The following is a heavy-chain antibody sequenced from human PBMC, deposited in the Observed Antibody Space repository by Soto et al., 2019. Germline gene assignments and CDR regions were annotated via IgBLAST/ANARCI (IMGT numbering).Heavy chain of an antibody. CDR1: GGSISSDNCS. CDR2: IYHSGST. V-gene: IGHV4-30-2*01. J-gene: IGHJ6*02. Sequence: QLQLQESGSGLVKPSQTLSLTCAVSGGSISSDNCSWSWIRQPPGKGLEWIGYIYHSGSTDYNPSLERRPSISVDKSWSHSSLQLSSVSAADPAVYFCARVPVTIGYGMDVWGQGTTVTVSS. D-gene: IGHD4-17*01. CDR3: ARVPVTIGYGMDV.